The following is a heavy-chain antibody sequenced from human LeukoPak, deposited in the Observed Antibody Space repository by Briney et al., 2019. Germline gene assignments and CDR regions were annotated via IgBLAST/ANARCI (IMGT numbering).Heavy chain of an antibody. CDR3: AREPFSVTSPPL. V-gene: IGHV1-46*01. D-gene: IGHD3-3*02. CDR2: INPSGGST. Sequence: GASVKVSCKASGYTFTSYYMHWVRQAPGQGLEWMGIINPSGGSTSYAQKLQGRVTMTRDTSTSTVYMELSSLRSEDTAVYYCAREPFSVTSPPLWGQGTLVTVSS. CDR1: GYTFTSYY. J-gene: IGHJ4*02.